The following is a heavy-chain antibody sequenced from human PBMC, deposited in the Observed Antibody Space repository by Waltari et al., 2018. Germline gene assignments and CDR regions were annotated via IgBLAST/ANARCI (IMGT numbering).Heavy chain of an antibody. V-gene: IGHV3-23*01. J-gene: IGHJ4*02. CDR3: GLSFSTPPPITMVQGVILGVDY. CDR1: GFTFSSYA. CDR2: ISGRGGST. Sequence: EVQLLESGGGLVQPGGSLRLSCAASGFTFSSYAMSWVRQAPGKGLEWVSAISGRGGSTYYADSVKGRFTISRDNSKNTLYLQMNSLRAEDTAVYYCGLSFSTPPPITMVQGVILGVDYWGQGTLVTVSS. D-gene: IGHD3-10*01.